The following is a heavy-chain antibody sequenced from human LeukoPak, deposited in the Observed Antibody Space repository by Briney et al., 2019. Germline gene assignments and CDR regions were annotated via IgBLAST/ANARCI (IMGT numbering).Heavy chain of an antibody. Sequence: SSETLSLTCAVYGGSFSGYYWSWIRQPPGKGLEWIGEINHSGSTNYNPSLKSRVTISVDTSKNQFSLKLSSVTAADTAVYYCARGAPKMTTVTKGAFDIWGQGTMVTVSS. J-gene: IGHJ3*02. V-gene: IGHV4-34*01. CDR1: GGSFSGYY. D-gene: IGHD4-17*01. CDR3: ARGAPKMTTVTKGAFDI. CDR2: INHSGST.